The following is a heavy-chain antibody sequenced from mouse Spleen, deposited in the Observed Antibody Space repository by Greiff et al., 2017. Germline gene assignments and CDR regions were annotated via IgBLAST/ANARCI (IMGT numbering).Heavy chain of an antibody. CDR1: GYTFTDYN. V-gene: IGHV1S29*02. CDR2: IYPYNGGT. CDR3: ARDYYGSSYVFDY. Sequence: EVQLVESGPELVKPGASVKISCKASGYTFTDYNMHWVKQSHGKRLEWIGYIYPYNGGTGYNQKFKSKATLTVDNSSSTAYMELRSLTSEDSAVYYCARDYYGSSYVFDYWGQGTTLTVSS. D-gene: IGHD1-1*01. J-gene: IGHJ2*01.